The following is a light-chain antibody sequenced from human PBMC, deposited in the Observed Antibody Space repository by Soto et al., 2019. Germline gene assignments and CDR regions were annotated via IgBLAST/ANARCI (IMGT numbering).Light chain of an antibody. CDR2: DAS. Sequence: IQVTQAPPTLSASVSVRDTITCRASQTISTWMAWYQQKPGKAPKLLVYDASTLQSGVASRFSGSGSGTEFTLIISGLQPDDSATYYCQQYTNTNNPWMLGQGTKVDTK. CDR3: QQYTNTNNPWM. J-gene: IGKJ1*01. CDR1: QTISTW. V-gene: IGKV1-5*01.